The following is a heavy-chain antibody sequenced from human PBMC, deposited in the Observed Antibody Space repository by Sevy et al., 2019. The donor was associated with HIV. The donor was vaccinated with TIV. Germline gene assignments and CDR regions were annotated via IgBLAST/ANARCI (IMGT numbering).Heavy chain of an antibody. CDR1: GYTLTELS. V-gene: IGHV1-24*01. CDR2: FDPEDGEA. J-gene: IGHJ4*02. Sequence: ASVKVSCKVSGYTLTELSMHWVRQAPGKGLEWMVGFDPEDGEAIYAQKFQGRVTMTGDTSTDTAYMELSSLRSEDTAVYYCATLRKTYYYDSSDSFYFDYRGQGTLVTVSS. D-gene: IGHD3-22*01. CDR3: ATLRKTYYYDSSDSFYFDY.